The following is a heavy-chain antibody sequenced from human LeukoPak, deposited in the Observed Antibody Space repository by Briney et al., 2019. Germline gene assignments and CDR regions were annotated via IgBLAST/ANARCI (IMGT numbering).Heavy chain of an antibody. CDR2: ISGSGGST. CDR3: AKDRGWAIVVVPAAIDY. V-gene: IGHV3-23*01. CDR1: GFTFSSYA. Sequence: GGSLRLSCAASGFTFSSYAMSWVRQAPGKGLEWVSAISGSGGSTYYADSVKGRLTISRDNSKNTLYLQMNSLRAEGTAVYYCAKDRGWAIVVVPAAIDYWGQGTLVTVSS. J-gene: IGHJ4*02. D-gene: IGHD2-2*01.